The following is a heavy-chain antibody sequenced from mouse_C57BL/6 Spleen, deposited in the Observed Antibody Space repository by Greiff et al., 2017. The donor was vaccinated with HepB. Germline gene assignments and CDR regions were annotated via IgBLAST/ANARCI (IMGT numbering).Heavy chain of an antibody. D-gene: IGHD1-1*01. CDR1: GFTFSSYA. V-gene: IGHV5-4*01. CDR3: ARDQVLRFFDY. J-gene: IGHJ2*01. Sequence: EVHLVESGGGLVKPGGSLKLSCAASGFTFSSYAMSWVRQTPEKRLEWVATISDGGSYTYYPDNVKGRFTISRDNAKNNLYLQMSHLKSEDTAMYYCARDQVLRFFDYWGQGTTLTVSS. CDR2: ISDGGSYT.